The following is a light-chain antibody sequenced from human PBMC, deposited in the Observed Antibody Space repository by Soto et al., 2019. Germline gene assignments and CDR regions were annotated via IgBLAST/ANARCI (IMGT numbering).Light chain of an antibody. Sequence: EIVLTQSPATLSLSPGERATLSCRASQRVSSYLAWYQQKPGQAPRLLLYDASNRATGIPARFSGSGSGTGLTLTISSLEPEDFAVYYCQQRSNWPSFTFGPGTKVDIK. CDR1: QRVSSY. J-gene: IGKJ3*01. CDR3: QQRSNWPSFT. V-gene: IGKV3-11*01. CDR2: DAS.